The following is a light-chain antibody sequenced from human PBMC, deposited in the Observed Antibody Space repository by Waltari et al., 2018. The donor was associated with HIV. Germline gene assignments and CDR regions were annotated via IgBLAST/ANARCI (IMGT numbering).Light chain of an antibody. J-gene: IGLJ1*01. CDR3: SSWDDSLNAYV. CDR2: YDD. V-gene: IGLV1-36*01. CDR1: NPHSGIYA. Sequence: HSGLHQPPSVSAAPWPGVVISCSGGNPHSGIYASHWSHPLPRKAPRLLIYYDDLLPSGVSDRFSASKSGTSASLAISGLQSEDEADYYCSSWDDSLNAYVFGSGTKITVL.